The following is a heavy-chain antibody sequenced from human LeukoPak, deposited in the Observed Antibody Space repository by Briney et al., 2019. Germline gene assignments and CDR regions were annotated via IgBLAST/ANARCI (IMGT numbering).Heavy chain of an antibody. CDR3: ARARVYDYVWGSYRSLLHYYYMDV. CDR1: GGSISSYY. V-gene: IGHV4-4*07. D-gene: IGHD3-16*02. J-gene: IGHJ6*03. Sequence: SETLSLTCTVSGGSISSYYWSWIRQPAGKGLEWIGRIYTSGSTNYNPSLKSRVTMSVDTSKNQFSLKLSSVTAADTAVYYCARARVYDYVWGSYRSLLHYYYMDVWGKGTTATISS. CDR2: IYTSGST.